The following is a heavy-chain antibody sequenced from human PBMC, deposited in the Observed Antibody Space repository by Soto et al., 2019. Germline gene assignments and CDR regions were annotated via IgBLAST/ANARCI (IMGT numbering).Heavy chain of an antibody. CDR2: IKQDGSEK. CDR1: GFSFSSYW. J-gene: IGHJ4*02. D-gene: IGHD3-10*01. Sequence: GGSLRLSCAASGFSFSSYWMSWVRQAPGKGLEWVANIKQDGSEKYYVDSVKGRFTISRDNAKNSLYLQMNSLRAEDTAVYYCARDRGDAFFDYWGQGTLVTVSS. V-gene: IGHV3-7*01. CDR3: ARDRGDAFFDY.